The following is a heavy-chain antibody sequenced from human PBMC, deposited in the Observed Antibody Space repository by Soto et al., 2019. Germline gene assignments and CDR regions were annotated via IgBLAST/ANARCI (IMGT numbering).Heavy chain of an antibody. CDR2: ISGYNANT. CDR1: GYSFTRYG. Sequence: QVQLVQSGAEVKKPGASVKVSCKASGYSFTRYGISWVRQATGQGLEWIGWISGYNANTNYPENLQGRVTMTTDTPTSTAYMEERNLLSEDTAVDYCSRMGDVPYYYYGLDVWGQGTTVTVSS. J-gene: IGHJ6*02. CDR3: SRMGDVPYYYYGLDV. D-gene: IGHD3-16*01. V-gene: IGHV1-18*01.